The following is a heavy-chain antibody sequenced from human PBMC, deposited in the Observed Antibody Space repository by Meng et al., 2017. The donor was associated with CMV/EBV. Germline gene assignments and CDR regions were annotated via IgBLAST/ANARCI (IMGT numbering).Heavy chain of an antibody. V-gene: IGHV3-48*04. Sequence: GESLKISCAASGFTFRSYSMNWVRQAPGKGLEWVSYISSSSSTIYYADSVKGRFTISRDNAKNSLYLQMNSLRAEDTAVYYCARDLLPGERITIFGVVIPAGFGYWGQGTLVTVSS. D-gene: IGHD3-3*01. J-gene: IGHJ4*02. CDR1: GFTFRSYS. CDR3: ARDLLPGERITIFGVVIPAGFGY. CDR2: ISSSSSTI.